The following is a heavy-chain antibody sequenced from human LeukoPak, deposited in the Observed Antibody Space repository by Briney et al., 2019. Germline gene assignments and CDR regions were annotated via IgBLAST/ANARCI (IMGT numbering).Heavy chain of an antibody. V-gene: IGHV3-33*06. Sequence: GXSLRLSCAASGFTFSSYGMHWVRQAPGKGLEGVAVIWYDGSNKYYADSVKGRFTIYRDNSKNTLYLQMNSLRAEDTAVYYCAKYYMDVWGKGTTVTVSS. J-gene: IGHJ6*03. CDR1: GFTFSSYG. CDR3: AKYYMDV. CDR2: IWYDGSNK.